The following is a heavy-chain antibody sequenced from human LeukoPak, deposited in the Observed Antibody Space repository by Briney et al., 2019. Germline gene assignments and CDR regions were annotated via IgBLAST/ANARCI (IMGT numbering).Heavy chain of an antibody. V-gene: IGHV3-64D*06. J-gene: IGHJ6*02. D-gene: IGHD3-10*01. CDR1: GFTFRTYT. CDR3: VKEVIYYNSGRYYSAMDV. Sequence: GGSLRLSCSASGFTFRTYTMHWVRQAPGKGLEYVSSFSSNGGTTHYADSVKGRFTISRDNSKNTLYLQMSSLRAEDTAVYIRVKEVIYYNSGRYYSAMDVWGQGTTVTVSS. CDR2: FSSNGGTT.